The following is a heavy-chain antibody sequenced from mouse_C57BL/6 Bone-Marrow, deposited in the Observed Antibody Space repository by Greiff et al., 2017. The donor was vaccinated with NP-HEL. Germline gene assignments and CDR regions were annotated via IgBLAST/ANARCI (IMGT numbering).Heavy chain of an antibody. CDR3: AGNPRYGSYYYAMDY. D-gene: IGHD1-1*01. J-gene: IGHJ4*01. CDR1: GFSLTSYG. Sequence: QVHVKQSGPGLVQPSQSLSITCTVSGFSLTSYGVHWVRQSPGKGLEWLGVIWSGGSPDYNVAFISRLSISKDNYQSQVFFKMHSLQADDTARYYCAGNPRYGSYYYAMDYWGQGTSVTVSS. V-gene: IGHV2-2*01. CDR2: IWSGGSP.